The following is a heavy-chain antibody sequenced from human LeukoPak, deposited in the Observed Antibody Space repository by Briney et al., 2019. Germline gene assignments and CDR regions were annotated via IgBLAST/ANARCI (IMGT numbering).Heavy chain of an antibody. CDR3: ARGRRLGHDDTGGYYGRAMDY. CDR2: ISSGSSI. CDR1: GFTFSTYS. D-gene: IGHD3-22*01. Sequence: PGGSLRLSCAASGFTFSTYSMNWVRQAPGKGLEWVSYISSGSSIYYADSVKGRFTISRDNVNNSLYLQMNSLRAEDTAVYYCARGRRLGHDDTGGYYGRAMDYWGQGTLVTVSS. V-gene: IGHV3-48*04. J-gene: IGHJ4*02.